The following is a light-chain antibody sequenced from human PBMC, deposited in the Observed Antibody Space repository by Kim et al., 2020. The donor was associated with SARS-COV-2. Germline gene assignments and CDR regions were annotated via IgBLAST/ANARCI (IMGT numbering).Light chain of an antibody. V-gene: IGKV1-27*01. J-gene: IGKJ1*01. CDR3: QKYNSAPWT. Sequence: ASIGDRVTITCRASQDIANSLAWYHQKPGKVPQVLIYAAATLQSGVPSRFSGSGSGTEFTLTIGSLQNEDVATYYCQKYNSAPWTFGPGTKVDIK. CDR1: QDIANS. CDR2: AAA.